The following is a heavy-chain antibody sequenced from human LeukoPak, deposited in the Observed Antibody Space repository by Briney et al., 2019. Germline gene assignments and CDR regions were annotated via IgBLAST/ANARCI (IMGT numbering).Heavy chain of an antibody. CDR2: ISGSGGST. Sequence: GGSLRLSCAASGFTFSSYAMSWVRQAPGKGLEWVSAISGSGGSTYYADSVKGWFTISRDNSKNTLYLQMNSLRAEDTAVYYCAKVEYSSSSFYYWGQGTLVTVSS. D-gene: IGHD6-6*01. CDR3: AKVEYSSSSFYY. CDR1: GFTFSSYA. J-gene: IGHJ4*02. V-gene: IGHV3-23*01.